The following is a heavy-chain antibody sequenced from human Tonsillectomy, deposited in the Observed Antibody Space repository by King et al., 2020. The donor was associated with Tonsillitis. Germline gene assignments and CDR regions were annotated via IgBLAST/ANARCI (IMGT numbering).Heavy chain of an antibody. Sequence: QKQLVQSGAEVKKPGASVKVSCKASGYTFTSYYMNWVRQAPGQGLEWMGIINPSGGSTSYAQKFQGRVTMTRDTSTSTVYMELSSLRSEDTAVYYCARVVTYYYIPSGNWFDPWGQGTLVTVSS. V-gene: IGHV1-46*01. J-gene: IGHJ5*02. CDR2: INPSGGST. CDR1: GYTFTSYY. D-gene: IGHD3-10*02. CDR3: ARVVTYYYIPSGNWFDP.